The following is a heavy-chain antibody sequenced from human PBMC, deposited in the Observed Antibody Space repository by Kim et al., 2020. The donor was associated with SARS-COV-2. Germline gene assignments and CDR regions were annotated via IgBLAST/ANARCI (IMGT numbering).Heavy chain of an antibody. CDR2: IYPGDSDT. D-gene: IGHD6-6*01. J-gene: IGHJ3*02. V-gene: IGHV5-51*01. Sequence: GESLKISCKASGYNFPSHWIGWVRQMPGKGLEWMGLIYPGDSDTRYSTSFQGQVTISADKSISTAYLPCSSLKASDTAMYYCGSRRREYSGTAGAFEIWGQGTIVTVSS. CDR1: GYNFPSHW. CDR3: GSRRREYSGTAGAFEI.